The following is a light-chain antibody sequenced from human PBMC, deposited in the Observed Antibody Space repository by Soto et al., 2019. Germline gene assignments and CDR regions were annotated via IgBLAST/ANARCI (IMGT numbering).Light chain of an antibody. J-gene: IGLJ1*01. Sequence: QSALTQPRSVSGSPGQSVTISCTGTSSDGGGYNFVSWYQHHPGKAPKLMIYNVIQRPSGVPDRFSASKSGNTASLTISGLQAEDEADYYCCSYAGSYTYVFGTGTKLTVL. CDR2: NVI. CDR1: SSDGGGYNF. CDR3: CSYAGSYTYV. V-gene: IGLV2-11*01.